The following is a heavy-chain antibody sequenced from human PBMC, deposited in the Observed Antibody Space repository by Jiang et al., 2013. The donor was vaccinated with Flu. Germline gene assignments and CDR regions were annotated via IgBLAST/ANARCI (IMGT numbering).Heavy chain of an antibody. J-gene: IGHJ5*02. CDR2: ISGSGGST. CDR3: AKWPVVMATINRWYNWFDP. V-gene: IGHV3-23*01. D-gene: IGHD5-12*01. CDR1: GFTFSSYA. Sequence: VQLLESGGGLVQPGGSLRLSCAASGFTFSSYAMSWVRQAPGKGLEWVSAISGSGGSTYYADSVKGRFTISRDNSKNTLYLQMNSLRAEDTAVYYCAKWPVVMATINRWYNWFDPWGQGTLVTVSS.